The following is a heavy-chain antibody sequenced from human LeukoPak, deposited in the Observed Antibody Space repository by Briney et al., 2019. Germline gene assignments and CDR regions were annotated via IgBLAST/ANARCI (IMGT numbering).Heavy chain of an antibody. CDR1: GYTFTSYY. CDR3: ARDYCTNCVCYPWTD. Sequence: GTSVKVSCKASGYTFTSYYMHWVRQAPGQGLEWMGIINPSGGSTSYAQKFQGRVTMTRDTSTSTVYMELSSLRSEDTAVYYCARDYCTNCVCYPWTDWGQGTLVTVSS. V-gene: IGHV1-46*01. J-gene: IGHJ4*02. CDR2: INPSGGST. D-gene: IGHD2-8*01.